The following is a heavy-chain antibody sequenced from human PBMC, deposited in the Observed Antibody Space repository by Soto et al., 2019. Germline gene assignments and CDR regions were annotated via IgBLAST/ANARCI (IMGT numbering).Heavy chain of an antibody. CDR3: AAAYYYDSSGYYYDMKPDAFDI. V-gene: IGHV1-58*01. CDR2: IVVGSGNT. D-gene: IGHD3-22*01. Sequence: GASVKVSCKASGFTFTSSAVQWVRQARGQRLEWIGWIVVGSGNTNYAQKFQERVTITRDMSTSTAYMELSSLRSEDTAVYYCAAAYYYDSSGYYYDMKPDAFDIWGQGTMVTV. CDR1: GFTFTSSA. J-gene: IGHJ3*02.